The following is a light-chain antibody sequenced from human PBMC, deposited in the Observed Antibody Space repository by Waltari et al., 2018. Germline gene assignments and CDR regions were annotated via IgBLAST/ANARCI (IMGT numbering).Light chain of an antibody. Sequence: EIVMTQSPATLSVSPGERATLSCRASQSISSNLPWYQHKPGQAPRLLIYGASTRATGIPARFSGSGSGTEFTLTISSLQSEDFAVYYCQQYNNWPTWTFGQGTKVEIK. CDR2: GAS. CDR1: QSISSN. CDR3: QQYNNWPTWT. J-gene: IGKJ1*01. V-gene: IGKV3-15*01.